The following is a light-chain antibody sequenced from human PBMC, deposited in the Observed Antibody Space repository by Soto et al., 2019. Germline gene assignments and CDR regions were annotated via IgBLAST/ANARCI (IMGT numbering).Light chain of an antibody. J-gene: IGLJ3*02. Sequence: QSALTQPPSASGSPGQSVTISCTGTSSDIGGYKSVSWYQQEPGKAPKLIIYDVTKRPSGVPDRFSGSKSGNTASLTVSGLQAEDEADYYCSSYAGSNNLVFGGGTQLTVL. CDR1: SSDIGGYKS. CDR2: DVT. CDR3: SSYAGSNNLV. V-gene: IGLV2-8*01.